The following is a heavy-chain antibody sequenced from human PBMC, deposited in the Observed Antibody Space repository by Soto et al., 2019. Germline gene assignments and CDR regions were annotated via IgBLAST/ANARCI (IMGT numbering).Heavy chain of an antibody. J-gene: IGHJ5*02. CDR1: GGSIRSSSYY. D-gene: IGHD3-10*01. CDR3: ARGDSLSASYSNPTPTCFDP. V-gene: IGHV4-39*01. Sequence: SETLSLTCNVSGGSIRSSSYYWAWIRQRPGKGREWIGTIYFSGTAYYNPSLKSRVTISVDTSKNQFSLKLSSVTATDTAVYYCARGDSLSASYSNPTPTCFDPWGQGTLVAVSS. CDR2: IYFSGTA.